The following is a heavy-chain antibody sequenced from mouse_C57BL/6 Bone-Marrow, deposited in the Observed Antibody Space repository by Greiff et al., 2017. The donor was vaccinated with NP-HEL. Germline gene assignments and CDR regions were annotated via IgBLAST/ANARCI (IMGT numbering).Heavy chain of an antibody. J-gene: IGHJ2*01. CDR3: ARSGTYYGSSLYYFDY. D-gene: IGHD1-1*01. V-gene: IGHV1-54*01. CDR2: INPGSGGT. Sequence: VQLHQSGAELVRPGTSVKVSCKASGYAFTNYLIEWVKQRPGQGLEWIGVINPGSGGTNYNEKFKGKATLTADKSSSTAYMQLSSLTSEDSAVYFCARSGTYYGSSLYYFDYWGQGTTLTVSS. CDR1: GYAFTNYL.